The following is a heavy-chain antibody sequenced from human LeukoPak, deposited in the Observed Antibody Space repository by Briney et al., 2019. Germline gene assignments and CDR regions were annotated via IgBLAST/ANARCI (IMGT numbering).Heavy chain of an antibody. V-gene: IGHV4-39*01. CDR3: ARHNNQDNNYFDY. J-gene: IGHJ4*02. D-gene: IGHD1-1*01. CDR2: IYYSGST. CDR1: GGSISSSSYY. Sequence: SETLSLTCTVSGGSISSSSYYWGWIRQPPGKGLEWIGSIYYSGSTYYNPSLKSRVTISVDTSKNQFPLKLSSVTAADTAVYYCARHNNQDNNYFDYWGQGTLVTVSS.